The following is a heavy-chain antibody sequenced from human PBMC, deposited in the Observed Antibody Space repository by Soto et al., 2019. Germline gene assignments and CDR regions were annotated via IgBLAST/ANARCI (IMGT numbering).Heavy chain of an antibody. J-gene: IGHJ2*01. D-gene: IGHD6-19*01. V-gene: IGHV3-9*01. Sequence: GGSLRLSCAASGFTFDDYAMHWVRQAPGKGLEWVSGISWNSGSIGYADSVKGRFTISRDNAKNSLYLQMNSLRAEDTALYYCAKDSSGWSDPYWYFDLWGRGTLVTVSS. CDR1: GFTFDDYA. CDR3: AKDSSGWSDPYWYFDL. CDR2: ISWNSGSI.